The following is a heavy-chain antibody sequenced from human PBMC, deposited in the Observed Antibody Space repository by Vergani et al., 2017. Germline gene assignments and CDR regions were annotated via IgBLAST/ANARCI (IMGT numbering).Heavy chain of an antibody. CDR1: GGSISSGDYY. CDR3: ARGRSSSGGYFDY. Sequence: QVQLQESGPGLVKPSQTLSLTCTVSGGSISSGDYYWSWIRQPPGKGLEWIGYIYYSGSTYYNPSLKSRVTISVDTSKNQFSLKLSSVTAADTAVDYCARGRSSSGGYFDYWGQGTLVTVYS. V-gene: IGHV4-30-4*08. D-gene: IGHD6-13*01. CDR2: IYYSGST. J-gene: IGHJ4*02.